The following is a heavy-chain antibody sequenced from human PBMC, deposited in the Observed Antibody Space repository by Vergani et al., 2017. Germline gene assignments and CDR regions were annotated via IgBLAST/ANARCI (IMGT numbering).Heavy chain of an antibody. D-gene: IGHD6-19*01. V-gene: IGHV3-74*01. CDR2: INSDGDST. Sequence: VQLVESGGGLVQPGGSLRLSCTASGFTFSNYWMQWVRQAPGKGLMWVSRINSDGDSTSYADSVKGRFTISRDNAKNTLYLQMDSLRAEDTAVYYCAKEAYSSGFDYWGQGTLVTVSS. CDR3: AKEAYSSGFDY. J-gene: IGHJ4*02. CDR1: GFTFSNYW.